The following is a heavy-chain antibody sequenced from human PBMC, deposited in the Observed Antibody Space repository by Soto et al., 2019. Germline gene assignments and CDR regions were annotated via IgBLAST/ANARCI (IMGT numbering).Heavy chain of an antibody. CDR2: SNEGSGNS. CDR3: VRDDRAISGVVTLDY. D-gene: IGHD3-3*01. V-gene: IGHV1-3*01. Sequence: QVQLVQSGAEVKRPGASVRVSCKASGYNFKNYAIHWVRQAPGQRLEWMGWSNEGSGNSRYSQKFQGRVSITRDTSANTVYMDLSSLKSEDTAIYYCVRDDRAISGVVTLDYWGPGTLVTVSS. CDR1: GYNFKNYA. J-gene: IGHJ4*02.